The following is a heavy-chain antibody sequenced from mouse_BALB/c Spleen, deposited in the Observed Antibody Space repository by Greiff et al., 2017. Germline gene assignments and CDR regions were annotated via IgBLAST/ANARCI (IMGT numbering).Heavy chain of an antibody. D-gene: IGHD4-1*01. Sequence: QVQLQQSGPELVKPGASVKISCKASGYAFSSSWMNWVKQRPGQGLEWIGRIYPGDGDTNYNGKFKGKATLTADKSSSTAYMQLSSLTSVDSAVYFCALTGTDAMDYWGQGTSVTVSS. CDR3: ALTGTDAMDY. CDR1: GYAFSSSW. CDR2: IYPGDGDT. J-gene: IGHJ4*01. V-gene: IGHV1-82*01.